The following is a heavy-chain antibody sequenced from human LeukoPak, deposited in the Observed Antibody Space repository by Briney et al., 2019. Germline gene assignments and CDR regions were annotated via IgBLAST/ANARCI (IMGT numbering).Heavy chain of an antibody. CDR2: INAYNGNT. CDR3: ARGGARFGDAFDY. V-gene: IGHV1-18*01. D-gene: IGHD3-10*01. J-gene: IGHJ4*02. CDR1: GGTFSSYA. Sequence: GASVKVSCKASGGTFSSYAISWVRQAPGQGLEWMGWINAYNGNTNYAQKLQGRVTMTTDTSTSTAYMEVRSLRSDDTAVYYCARGGARFGDAFDYWGQGTLVTVSS.